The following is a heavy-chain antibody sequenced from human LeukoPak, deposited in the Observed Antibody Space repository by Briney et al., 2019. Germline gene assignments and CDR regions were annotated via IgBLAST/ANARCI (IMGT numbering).Heavy chain of an antibody. D-gene: IGHD3-22*01. J-gene: IGHJ4*02. Sequence: PSGGSTSYAQKFQGRVTMTRDTSTSTVYMELSSLRSEDTAVYYCARDPTYYYDSSGYLDDYWGQGTLVTVSS. CDR3: ARDPTYYYDSSGYLDDY. CDR2: PSGGST. V-gene: IGHV1-46*01.